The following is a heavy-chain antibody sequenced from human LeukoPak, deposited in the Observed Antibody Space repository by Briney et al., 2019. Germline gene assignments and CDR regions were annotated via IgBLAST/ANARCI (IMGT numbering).Heavy chain of an antibody. CDR2: ISSSSSI. CDR3: ARDRHFVAFDI. J-gene: IGHJ3*02. V-gene: IGHV3-69-1*01. CDR1: GFTFTDFN. Sequence: GGSLRLSCAASGFTFTDFNINWVRQAPGKGLEWVSSISSSSSIHFADSVKGRFTISRDNDKNSVSLQINSLRAEDTALYYCARDRHFVAFDIWGQGTRVTVSS.